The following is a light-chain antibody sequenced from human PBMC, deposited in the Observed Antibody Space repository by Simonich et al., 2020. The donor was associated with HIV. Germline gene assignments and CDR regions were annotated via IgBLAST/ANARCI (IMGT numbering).Light chain of an antibody. Sequence: DIQMTQSPSSLSASVGDRVTITCRKSQSISNYLNWYQQKPGNAPNLLIYAASSLQSGVQSRFSGSGSGTDFTLTISSLQPEDFATYYCQQSYRPPPTFGQGTKVEIK. J-gene: IGKJ1*01. CDR2: AAS. V-gene: IGKV1-39*01. CDR1: QSISNY. CDR3: QQSYRPPPT.